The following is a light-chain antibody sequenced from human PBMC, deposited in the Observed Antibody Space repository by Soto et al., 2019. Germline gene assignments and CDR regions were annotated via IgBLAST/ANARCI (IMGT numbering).Light chain of an antibody. CDR1: QGITYF. Sequence: DIQMTQSPSSLSASVGDRVTITCRASQGITYFLAWYQQKPGKVPELLISGASALQSGVPSRFSGSGSGTDFTLTISGLQPEDVATYYCQKYNSAPPTFGQGTKVDIK. J-gene: IGKJ1*01. CDR3: QKYNSAPPT. V-gene: IGKV1-27*01. CDR2: GAS.